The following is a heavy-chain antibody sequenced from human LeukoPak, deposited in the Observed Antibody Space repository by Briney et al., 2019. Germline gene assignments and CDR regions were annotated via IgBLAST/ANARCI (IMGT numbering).Heavy chain of an antibody. CDR2: INHSGST. CDR3: AKERQQQVMVDAYDI. V-gene: IGHV4-34*01. CDR1: GGSFSGYY. Sequence: SETLSLTCAVYGGSFSGYYWSWIRQPPGKGLERIGEINHSGSTNYNPSLKSRVTISVDTSKNQFSLKLSSVTAADTAVYYCAKERQQQVMVDAYDIWGPGTIVTVSS. J-gene: IGHJ3*02. D-gene: IGHD6-13*01.